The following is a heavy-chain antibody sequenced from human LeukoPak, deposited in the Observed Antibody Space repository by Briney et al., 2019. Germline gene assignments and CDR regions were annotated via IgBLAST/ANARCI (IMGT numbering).Heavy chain of an antibody. Sequence: GGSLRLSCTASGFSFSNYWMSWVRQAPGKGLEWVASIKRDGSERYYVDSVKGRFNISRDNAQKSLFLQMDSLSPEDTAMYYCARDGFDWGQGTLVTVSS. CDR1: GFSFSNYW. CDR2: IKRDGSER. CDR3: ARDGFD. J-gene: IGHJ4*02. D-gene: IGHD2-2*03. V-gene: IGHV3-7*03.